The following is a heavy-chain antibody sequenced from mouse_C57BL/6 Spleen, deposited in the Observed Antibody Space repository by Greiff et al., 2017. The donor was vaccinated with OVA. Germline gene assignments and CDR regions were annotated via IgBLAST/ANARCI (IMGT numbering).Heavy chain of an antibody. CDR1: GYTFTDYY. D-gene: IGHD3-2*02. V-gene: IGHV1-19*01. CDR2: INPYNGGT. J-gene: IGHJ3*01. Sequence: EVQLVESGPVLVKPGASVKMSCKASGYTFTDYYMNWVKQSHGKSLEWIGVINPYNGGTSYNQKFKGKATLTVDKSSSTAYMELNSLTSEDSAVYYCASYSSGYWFAYWGQGTLVTVSA. CDR3: ASYSSGYWFAY.